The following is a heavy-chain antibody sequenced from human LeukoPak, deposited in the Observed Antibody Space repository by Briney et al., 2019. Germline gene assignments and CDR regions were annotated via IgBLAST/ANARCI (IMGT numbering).Heavy chain of an antibody. V-gene: IGHV3-53*01. CDR3: ASPTYYYDSSGYLPLGY. Sequence: GGSLRLSCAASGFTVSSNYMSWVLQAPGKGLEWVAVIYSGGSTYYADSVKGRFTISRDNSKNTLYLQMNSLRAEDTAVYYCASPTYYYDSSGYLPLGYWGQGTLVTVSS. CDR2: IYSGGST. D-gene: IGHD3-22*01. CDR1: GFTVSSNY. J-gene: IGHJ4*02.